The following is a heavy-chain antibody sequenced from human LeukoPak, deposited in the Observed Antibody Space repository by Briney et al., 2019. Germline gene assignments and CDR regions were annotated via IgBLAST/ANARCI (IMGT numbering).Heavy chain of an antibody. D-gene: IGHD2-8*01. V-gene: IGHV4-39*07. CDR2: IYYNGDT. Sequence: SETLSLTCTVSGASIRSNSFYWGWIRQAPGKGLEWIGTIYYNGDTFYNPSLKSRVTMSLDTSQNQFSLNLTSATAADTALYFCARVLHAPKFIDSWGQGTLVTVSS. CDR3: ARVLHAPKFIDS. J-gene: IGHJ4*02. CDR1: GASIRSNSFY.